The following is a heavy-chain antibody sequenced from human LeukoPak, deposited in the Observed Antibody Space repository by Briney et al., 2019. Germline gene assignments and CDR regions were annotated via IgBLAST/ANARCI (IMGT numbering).Heavy chain of an antibody. V-gene: IGHV3-30-3*01. CDR2: ISYDGSNK. CDR3: ARSRSSWYHWFDP. J-gene: IGHJ5*02. Sequence: PGRSLRLSCAASGFTFSSYAMHWVRQAPGKGLEWVAVISYDGSNKYYADSVKGRFTISRGNSKNTLYLQMNSLRAEDTAVYYCARSRSSWYHWFDPWGQGTLVTVSS. D-gene: IGHD6-13*01. CDR1: GFTFSSYA.